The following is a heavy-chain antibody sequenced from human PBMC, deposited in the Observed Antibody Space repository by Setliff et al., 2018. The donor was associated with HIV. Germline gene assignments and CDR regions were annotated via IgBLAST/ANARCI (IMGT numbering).Heavy chain of an antibody. CDR2: IRFDGTRE. CDR1: GFTFSRYG. Sequence: PGGSLRLSCAASGFTFSRYGMHWVRQAPGKGLKWMAFIRFDGTREYYADSVKGRFTISRDNSNNTLFLQMNSLRTEDTALYYCASARIPTGGTSTSFDYWGQGTLVTVSS. V-gene: IGHV3-30*02. D-gene: IGHD1-1*01. J-gene: IGHJ4*02. CDR3: ASARIPTGGTSTSFDY.